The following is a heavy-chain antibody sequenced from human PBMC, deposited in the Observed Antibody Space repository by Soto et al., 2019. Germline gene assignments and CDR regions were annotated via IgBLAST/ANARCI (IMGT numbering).Heavy chain of an antibody. CDR3: AAPPRY. CDR2: IYDSGST. Sequence: QVQLQESGPGLVKPSETLSLTCTVSGGSISSYYWSWIRQPPGKGLEWIGYIYDSGSTNYTPSLKSRVTISVDTSKNQFSLKLTSVTAADTAVYSCAAPPRYWGQGTLVTVSS. J-gene: IGHJ4*02. CDR1: GGSISSYY. V-gene: IGHV4-59*01. D-gene: IGHD6-6*01.